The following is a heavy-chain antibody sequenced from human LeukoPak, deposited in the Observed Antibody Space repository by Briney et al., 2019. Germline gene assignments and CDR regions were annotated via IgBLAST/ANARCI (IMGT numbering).Heavy chain of an antibody. D-gene: IGHD3-10*01. Sequence: PGGSLRLSCAASGFTFSSYEMNWVRQAPGKGPEWVSYISSSGSTIYYADSVKGRFTISRDNAKNSLYLQMNSLRAEDTAVYYCARDGYGSGHAFDIWGQGTMVTVSS. CDR2: ISSSGSTI. V-gene: IGHV3-48*03. CDR3: ARDGYGSGHAFDI. CDR1: GFTFSSYE. J-gene: IGHJ3*02.